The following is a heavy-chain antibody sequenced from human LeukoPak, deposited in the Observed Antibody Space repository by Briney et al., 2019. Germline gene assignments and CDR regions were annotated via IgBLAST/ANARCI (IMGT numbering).Heavy chain of an antibody. J-gene: IGHJ5*02. CDR1: GYTFTSYY. CDR3: ARDREEQQLMNWFDP. CDR2: INPSGGST. Sequence: GASVEVSCKASGYTFTSYYMHWVRQAPGQGLEWMGIINPSGGSTSHAQKFQGRVTMTRDTSTSTVYMELSSLRSEDTAVYYCARDREEQQLMNWFDPWGQGTLVTVSS. D-gene: IGHD6-13*01. V-gene: IGHV1-46*01.